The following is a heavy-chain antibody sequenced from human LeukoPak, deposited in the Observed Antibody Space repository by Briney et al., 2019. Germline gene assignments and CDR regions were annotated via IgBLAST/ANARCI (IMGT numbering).Heavy chain of an antibody. J-gene: IGHJ4*02. CDR2: ISSSGSTI. D-gene: IGHD3-10*01. CDR3: AKIGGVWFGELYPDY. CDR1: GFTFSTYW. Sequence: GGSLRLSCAASGFTFSTYWMNWFRQAPGKGLEWVSYISSSGSTIYYADSVRGRFTISRDNAKNSLYLQMNSLRAEDTAVYYCAKIGGVWFGELYPDYWGQGTLVTVSS. V-gene: IGHV3-48*04.